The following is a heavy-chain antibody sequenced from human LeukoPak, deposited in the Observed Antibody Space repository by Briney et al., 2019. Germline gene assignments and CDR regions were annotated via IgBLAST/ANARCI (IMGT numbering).Heavy chain of an antibody. J-gene: IGHJ4*02. CDR1: GFTFDDYA. D-gene: IGHD1-26*01. V-gene: IGHV3-9*01. CDR2: ISWNSGSI. CDR3: AKGQFGSYSFDY. Sequence: SLSLSCAASGFTFDDYAMHWVRQAPGKGLEWVSGISWNSGSIGYADSVKGRFTISRDNAKNSLYLQMNSLRAEDTALYYCAKGQFGSYSFDYWGQGTLVTVSS.